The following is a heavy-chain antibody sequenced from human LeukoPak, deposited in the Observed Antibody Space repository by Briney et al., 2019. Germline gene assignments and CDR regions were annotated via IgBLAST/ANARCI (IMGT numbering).Heavy chain of an antibody. CDR2: ISTSSSYI. J-gene: IGHJ4*02. V-gene: IGHV3-21*04. D-gene: IGHD2-15*01. Sequence: GGSLRLSCAVSGFTFSSYNMNWVRQAPGKGLEWVSFISTSSSYIYYADSVKGRFTISRENSKNTLYLQMNSLRAEDTAVFYCAKGPMGRIDYWGQGTLVTVSS. CDR3: AKGPMGRIDY. CDR1: GFTFSSYN.